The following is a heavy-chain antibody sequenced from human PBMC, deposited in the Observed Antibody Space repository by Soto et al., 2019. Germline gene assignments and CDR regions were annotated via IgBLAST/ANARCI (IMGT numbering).Heavy chain of an antibody. J-gene: IGHJ6*02. V-gene: IGHV4-34*01. CDR3: ARGRKRTYADLVPAATGHRPGYYYYGMNV. D-gene: IGHD2-2*01. CDR2: INHSGST. CDR1: GGSFSGYY. Sequence: SETLSLTCAVYGGSFSGYYWSWIRQPPGKGLEWIGEINHSGSTNYNQSLKSRVTISVDTSKNQFSLKLSSVTAADTAVYYCARGRKRTYADLVPAATGHRPGYYYYGMNVWGQGTTVTVSS.